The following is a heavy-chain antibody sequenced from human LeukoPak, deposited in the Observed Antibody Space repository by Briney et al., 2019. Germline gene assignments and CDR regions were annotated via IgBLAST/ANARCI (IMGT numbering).Heavy chain of an antibody. J-gene: IGHJ3*02. Sequence: PSETLSLTCTVSGGSISSSSYYWGWIRQPPGKGLEWIGSIYYSGSTYYNPSLKSRVTISVDTSKNQFSLKLSSVTAADTAVYSCARDPYNGYDAFDIWGQGTMVIVSS. CDR1: GGSISSSSYY. CDR3: ARDPYNGYDAFDI. V-gene: IGHV4-39*07. CDR2: IYYSGST. D-gene: IGHD5-12*01.